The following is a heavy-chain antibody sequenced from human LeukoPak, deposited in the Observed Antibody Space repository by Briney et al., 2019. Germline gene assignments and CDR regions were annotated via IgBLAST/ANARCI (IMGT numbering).Heavy chain of an antibody. CDR1: GGSISTYS. CDR2: IYTSGSA. V-gene: IGHV4-4*07. CDR3: ARVSGVTLAGMDY. Sequence: PETLSLTCTVSGGSISTYSWSWIRQPAGKGLEWIGRIYTSGSANYNPSLKSRVSMSVDTSKNQFSLKLNSVTAADTAVYYCARVSGVTLAGMDYWGRGTLVTVSS. J-gene: IGHJ4*02. D-gene: IGHD6-19*01.